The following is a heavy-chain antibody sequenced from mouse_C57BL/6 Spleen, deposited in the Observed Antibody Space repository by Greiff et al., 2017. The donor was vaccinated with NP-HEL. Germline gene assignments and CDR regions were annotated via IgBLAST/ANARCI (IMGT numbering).Heavy chain of an antibody. Sequence: VKLVESGAELMKPGASVKLSCKATGYTFTGYWIEWVKQRPGHGLEWIGEILPGSGSTNYNEKFKGKATFTADTSSNTAYMQLSSLTTEDSAIYYCARGYYYGSSYDWYFDVWGTGTTVTVSS. CDR3: ARGYYYGSSYDWYFDV. D-gene: IGHD1-1*01. J-gene: IGHJ1*03. V-gene: IGHV1-9*01. CDR1: GYTFTGYW. CDR2: ILPGSGST.